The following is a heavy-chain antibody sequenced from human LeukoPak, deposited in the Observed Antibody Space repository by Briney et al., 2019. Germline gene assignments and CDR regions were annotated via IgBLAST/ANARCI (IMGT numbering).Heavy chain of an antibody. CDR3: ARGASYDRGTDWFDP. Sequence: GASVKVSCKASGGTFSSYAISWVRQAPGQGLEWMGGIIPIFGTANYAQKFQGRVTITTDESTSTAYMELGSLRSEDTAVYYCARGASYDRGTDWFDPWGQGTLVAVSS. V-gene: IGHV1-69*05. CDR2: IIPIFGTA. D-gene: IGHD3-22*01. CDR1: GGTFSSYA. J-gene: IGHJ5*02.